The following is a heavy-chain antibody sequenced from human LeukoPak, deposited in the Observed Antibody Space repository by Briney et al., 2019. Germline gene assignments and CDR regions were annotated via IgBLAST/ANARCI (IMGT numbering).Heavy chain of an antibody. CDR1: GGTFSSYA. D-gene: IGHD3-10*01. J-gene: IGHJ5*02. V-gene: IGHV1-69*05. CDR3: TRAVGGYYGSGSYSANWFDP. Sequence: SVKVSCKASGGTFSSYAISWVRQAPGQGLEWMGRIIPIFGTANYAQKFQGRVTITTDESTSTAYMELSSLRSEDTAVYYCTRAVGGYYGSGSYSANWFDPWGQGTLVTVSS. CDR2: IIPIFGTA.